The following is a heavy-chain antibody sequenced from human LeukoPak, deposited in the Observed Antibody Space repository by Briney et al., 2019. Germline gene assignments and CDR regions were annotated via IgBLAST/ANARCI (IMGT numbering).Heavy chain of an antibody. CDR1: GFTFSSYS. CDR3: GRGGVVASIDI. J-gene: IGHJ3*02. D-gene: IGHD2-21*01. V-gene: IGHV3-74*01. Sequence: GGSLRLSCAASGFTFSSYSMNWVRQAPGKGPVWVSHMSRDGSITDHADSVKGRFTISRDNAKGTLYLQMNSLRAEDTAVYYCGRGGVVASIDIWGQGTMVTVSS. CDR2: MSRDGSIT.